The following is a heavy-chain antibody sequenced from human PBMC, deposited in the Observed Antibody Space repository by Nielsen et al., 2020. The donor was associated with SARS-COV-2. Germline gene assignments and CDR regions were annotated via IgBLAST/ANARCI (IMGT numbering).Heavy chain of an antibody. CDR2: ISAYNGNT. V-gene: IGHV1-18*01. D-gene: IGHD3-22*01. CDR1: GYTFTSYG. CDR3: ARVDDSSGYYLRNWFDP. Sequence: ASVKVSCKASGYTFTSYGISWVRQAPGQGLEWMGWISAYNGNTNYAQKLQGRVTMTTDTSTGTAYMELRSLRSDDTAVYYCARVDDSSGYYLRNWFDPWGQGTLVTVSS. J-gene: IGHJ5*02.